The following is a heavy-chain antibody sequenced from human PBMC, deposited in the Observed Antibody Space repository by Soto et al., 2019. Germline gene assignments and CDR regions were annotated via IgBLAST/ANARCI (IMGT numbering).Heavy chain of an antibody. J-gene: IGHJ3*02. CDR3: AHRLAAAGVDAFDI. D-gene: IGHD6-13*01. V-gene: IGHV2-5*02. Sequence: SGPTLVNPTQTLTLTCTFSGFSLSTSGVGVGWIRQPPGKALEWLALIYWDDDKRYSPSLKGRLTITKDTSKNQVVLTMTNMDPVDTATYYCAHRLAAAGVDAFDIWGQGTMVTVSS. CDR1: GFSLSTSGVG. CDR2: IYWDDDK.